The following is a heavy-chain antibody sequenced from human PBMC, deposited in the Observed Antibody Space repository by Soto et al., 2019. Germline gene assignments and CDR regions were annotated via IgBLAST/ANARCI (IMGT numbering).Heavy chain of an antibody. Sequence: QVQLVESGGGVVQPGRSLRLSCAASGFTFSSFGMHWVRQAPGKGLEWVAVIWYDGSNKYYSDSVKGRFTISRDNSKNTLYLQMSGLRAEDTAVYYCATEQFRQQLVRDGFDIWGQGTMVTVSS. CDR3: ATEQFRQQLVRDGFDI. V-gene: IGHV3-33*01. J-gene: IGHJ3*02. CDR2: IWYDGSNK. CDR1: GFTFSSFG. D-gene: IGHD6-13*01.